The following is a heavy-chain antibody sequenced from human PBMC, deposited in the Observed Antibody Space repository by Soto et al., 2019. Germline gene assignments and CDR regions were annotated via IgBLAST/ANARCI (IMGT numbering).Heavy chain of an antibody. CDR1: GFTFSSYS. CDR3: AGGEEYCSGGSCLTRNGMDV. CDR2: ISSSSSYI. Sequence: GGSLRLSCAASGFTFSSYSMNWVRQAPGKGLEWVSSISSSSSYIYYADSVKGRFTISRDNAKNSLYLQMNSLRAEDTAVYYCAGGEEYCSGGSCLTRNGMDVWGQGTTVTVSS. J-gene: IGHJ6*02. D-gene: IGHD2-15*01. V-gene: IGHV3-21*01.